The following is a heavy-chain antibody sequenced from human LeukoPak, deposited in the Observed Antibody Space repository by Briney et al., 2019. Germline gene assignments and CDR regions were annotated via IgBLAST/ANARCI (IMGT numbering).Heavy chain of an antibody. Sequence: ASVKVSCKASGYTFTGYYMHWVRQAPGQGLEWMGWINPNSGGTNYAQKFQGRVTMTRDTSISTAYMELSRLRSDDTAVYYCARDPAWSGSYGAFDIWGQGTMVTVSS. CDR2: INPNSGGT. J-gene: IGHJ3*02. V-gene: IGHV1-2*02. D-gene: IGHD1-26*01. CDR1: GYTFTGYY. CDR3: ARDPAWSGSYGAFDI.